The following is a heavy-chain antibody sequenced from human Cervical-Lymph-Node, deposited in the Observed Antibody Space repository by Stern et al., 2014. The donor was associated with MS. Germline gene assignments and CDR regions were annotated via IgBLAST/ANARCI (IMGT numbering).Heavy chain of an antibody. CDR1: GYTFTSYG. J-gene: IGHJ4*02. CDR2: ISAYNGNT. V-gene: IGHV1-18*01. CDR3: ARDQHPVAGKAIDY. Sequence: VQLVESGAEVKKPGASVKVSCKASGYTFTSYGISWVRQAHGQGLEWMGWISAYNGNTNYAQILQGRVTVTTDTSTSTAYMELRSLRSDDTAVYYCARDQHPVAGKAIDYWGQGTLVTVSS. D-gene: IGHD6-19*01.